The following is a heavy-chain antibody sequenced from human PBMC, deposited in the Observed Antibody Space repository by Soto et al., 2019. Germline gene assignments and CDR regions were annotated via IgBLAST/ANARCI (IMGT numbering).Heavy chain of an antibody. CDR1: GGTFSSYA. Sequence: QVQLVQSGAEVKKPGSSVKVSCKASGGTFSSYAISWVRQAPGQGLEWMGGIIPIFGTANYAQKFQGRVTITADEPTSTAYMELSSLRSEDTAVYYCARMSDCSGGSCYRPFDYWGQGTLVTVSS. CDR2: IIPIFGTA. D-gene: IGHD2-15*01. CDR3: ARMSDCSGGSCYRPFDY. V-gene: IGHV1-69*12. J-gene: IGHJ4*02.